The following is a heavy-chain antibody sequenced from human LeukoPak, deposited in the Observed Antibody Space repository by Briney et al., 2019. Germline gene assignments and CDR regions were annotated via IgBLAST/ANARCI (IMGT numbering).Heavy chain of an antibody. CDR1: GGTFSSYA. Sequence: AVKVSCKASGGTFSSYAISWVRQAPGQGLEWVGRIIPIFGTANYAQKFQGRVTITTDESTSTAYMELSSLRSEDTAVYYCARGVAEMATIRFDYWGQGTLVTVSS. CDR3: ARGVAEMATIRFDY. J-gene: IGHJ4*02. V-gene: IGHV1-69*05. D-gene: IGHD5-24*01. CDR2: IIPIFGTA.